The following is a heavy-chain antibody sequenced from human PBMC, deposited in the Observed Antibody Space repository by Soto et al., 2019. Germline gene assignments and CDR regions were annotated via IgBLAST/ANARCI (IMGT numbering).Heavy chain of an antibody. CDR3: ATLLRGCFDY. D-gene: IGHD1-26*01. CDR1: GGSFSGYY. J-gene: IGHJ4*02. V-gene: IGHV4-34*01. Sequence: QVQLQQWGAGLLKPSETLSLTCAVYGGSFSGYYWSWIRQPPGKGLEWIGEINHSGSTNYNPSLKSRVTISVDTSKNQFSLKLSSVTAADKAVYYCATLLRGCFDYWGQGTLVTVSS. CDR2: INHSGST.